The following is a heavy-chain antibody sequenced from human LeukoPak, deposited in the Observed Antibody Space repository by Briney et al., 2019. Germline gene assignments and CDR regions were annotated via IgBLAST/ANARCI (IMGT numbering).Heavy chain of an antibody. V-gene: IGHV3-23*01. D-gene: IGHD5-24*01. CDR3: AKGTYNFYFGY. J-gene: IGHJ4*02. CDR1: GLTFSNHA. CDR2: ITDSGGST. Sequence: GGSLRLSCAASGLTFSNHAMYWVRQAPGKGLEWVSAITDSGGSTYYTDSVKGRFTISRDNSRNTLYLQMNSLRAEDTAVYYCAKGTYNFYFGYWGQGTLVTVSS.